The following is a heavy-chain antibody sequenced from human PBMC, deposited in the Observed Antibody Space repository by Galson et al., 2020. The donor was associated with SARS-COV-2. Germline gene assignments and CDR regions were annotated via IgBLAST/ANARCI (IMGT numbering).Heavy chain of an antibody. CDR3: AQDHRASKYRLAFDI. CDR2: IRGDGSDA. V-gene: IGHV3-30*02. D-gene: IGHD2-2*01. Sequence: GASLKISCAASGITIIFSSMQWVRPAPGKGLEWVAIIRGDGSDAYYSDSVKGRFTILRDNSNNMLHLQMNSLRLEDTAVYYCAQDHRASKYRLAFDIWGQGTMVTVSS. J-gene: IGHJ3*02. CDR1: GITIIFSS.